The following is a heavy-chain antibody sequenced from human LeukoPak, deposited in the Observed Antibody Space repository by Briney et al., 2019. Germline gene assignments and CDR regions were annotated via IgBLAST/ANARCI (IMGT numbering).Heavy chain of an antibody. J-gene: IGHJ6*02. V-gene: IGHV4-30-4*01. CDR1: GGSISSGDYY. CDR3: ARDRDDILTGYRYGMDV. D-gene: IGHD3-9*01. Sequence: SETLSLTYTVSGGSISSGDYYWSWIRQPPGKGLEWIGYIYYSGSTYYNPSLKSRVTISVDTSKNQFSLKLSSVTAADTAVYYCARDRDDILTGYRYGMDVWGQGTTVTVSS. CDR2: IYYSGST.